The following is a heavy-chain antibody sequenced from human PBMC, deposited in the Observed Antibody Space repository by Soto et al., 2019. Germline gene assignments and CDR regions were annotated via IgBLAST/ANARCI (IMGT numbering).Heavy chain of an antibody. CDR1: GGSISSYY. D-gene: IGHD3-22*01. V-gene: IGHV4-59*01. CDR3: ARYYDYSSVSDAFDI. J-gene: IGHJ3*02. CDR2: IYYSGSS. Sequence: WETLSVTCTVSGGSISSYYWGWIRQPTGKGLERVGYIYYSGSSNYNPSLKRRVTIPVDTSMNQFSLKLSSVTAADTALYYCARYYDYSSVSDAFDIWGQGTMVTVSS.